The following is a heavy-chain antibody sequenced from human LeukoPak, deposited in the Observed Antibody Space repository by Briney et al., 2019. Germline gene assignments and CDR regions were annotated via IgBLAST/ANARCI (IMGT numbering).Heavy chain of an antibody. CDR2: ISGYNGNT. Sequence: ASAKVSCKASGYTFTSYGISWVRQAPGQGLEWMGWISGYNGNTIYAQKPQGRVSMTTDTSTSTAYMDLRSLRSDDTAVYYCARDYCNNPTCHTREFDYWGQGTLVTVSS. CDR3: ARDYCNNPTCHTREFDY. V-gene: IGHV1-18*01. J-gene: IGHJ4*02. CDR1: GYTFTSYG. D-gene: IGHD2-21*02.